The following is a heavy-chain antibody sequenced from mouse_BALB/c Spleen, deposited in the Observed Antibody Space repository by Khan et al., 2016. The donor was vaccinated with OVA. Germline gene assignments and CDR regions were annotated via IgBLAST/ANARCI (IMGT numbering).Heavy chain of an antibody. CDR1: GFTFSSYA. CDR3: ARPPIATVVATSYWFFDV. V-gene: IGHV5-9-3*01. Sequence: EVELVESGGGLVQPGGSLKHSCAASGFTFSSYAMSWVRQTPEKRLEWVATISSGGNYTYYPDSVKGRFTISRDNAKSTLYLQMSSLRSEDTAMFYCARPPIATVVATSYWFFDVWGAGTTVTVAS. J-gene: IGHJ1*01. CDR2: ISSGGNYT. D-gene: IGHD1-1*01.